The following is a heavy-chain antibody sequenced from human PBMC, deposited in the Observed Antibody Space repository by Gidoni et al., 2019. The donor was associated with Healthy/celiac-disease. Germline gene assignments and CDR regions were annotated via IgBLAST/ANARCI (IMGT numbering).Heavy chain of an antibody. CDR1: GGSISSGGYY. CDR2: IYYSGST. J-gene: IGHJ6*03. V-gene: IGHV4-31*03. CDR3: ARDLGALWFGESDYMDV. Sequence: QVQLQESGPGLVKPSQTLSITCTVSGGSISSGGYYWSWIRQQPGKGLEGIGYIYYSGSTYYNPSLKLRVTISVDTSKNQFSLKLLSVTSADTAVYYCARDLGALWFGESDYMDVWGKGTTVTVSS. D-gene: IGHD3-10*01.